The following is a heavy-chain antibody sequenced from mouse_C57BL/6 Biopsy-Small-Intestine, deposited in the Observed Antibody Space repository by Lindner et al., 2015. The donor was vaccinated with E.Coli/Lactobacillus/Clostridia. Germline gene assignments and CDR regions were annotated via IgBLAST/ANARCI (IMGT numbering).Heavy chain of an antibody. Sequence: VQLQESGPGMVKPSQSLSLTCTVTGYSITSGYDWHWIRHFPGNKLEWMGYIGYSGSTNFNPSLKSRISITHDTSKNHFFLKLNSVTTEDTATYYCVRGYYGSTYGYYFDYWGQGTTLTVSS. CDR2: IGYSGST. CDR3: VRGYYGSTYGYYFDY. D-gene: IGHD1-1*01. V-gene: IGHV3-1*01. CDR1: GYSITSGYD. J-gene: IGHJ2*01.